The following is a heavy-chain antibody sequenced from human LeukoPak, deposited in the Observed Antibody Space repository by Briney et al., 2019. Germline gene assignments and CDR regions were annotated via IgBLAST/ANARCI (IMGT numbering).Heavy chain of an antibody. J-gene: IGHJ6*03. Sequence: SETLSLTCAVYGGSFSGYYWSWIRQPPGKGLEWIGEINHSGSTNYNPSLKSRVTISVDTSKNQFSLKLSSVTAADTAVYYCARLVGSGSYRYYYYYMDVWGKGTTVTISS. CDR3: ARLVGSGSYRYYYYYMDV. V-gene: IGHV4-34*01. CDR2: INHSGST. CDR1: GGSFSGYY. D-gene: IGHD3-10*01.